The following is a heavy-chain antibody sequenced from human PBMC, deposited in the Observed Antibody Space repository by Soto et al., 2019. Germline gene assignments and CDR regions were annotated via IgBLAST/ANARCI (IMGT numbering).Heavy chain of an antibody. CDR2: ISYDGSNK. CDR3: AKSIAAAGCYGMDV. Sequence: QVQLVESGGGVVQPGRSLRLSCAASGFTFSSYGMHWVRQAPGKGLEWVAVISYDGSNKYYADSVKRRFTISRDNSKNTLYLQMNSLRAEDTAVYYCAKSIAAAGCYGMDVWGQGTTVTVSS. J-gene: IGHJ6*02. CDR1: GFTFSSYG. D-gene: IGHD6-13*01. V-gene: IGHV3-30*18.